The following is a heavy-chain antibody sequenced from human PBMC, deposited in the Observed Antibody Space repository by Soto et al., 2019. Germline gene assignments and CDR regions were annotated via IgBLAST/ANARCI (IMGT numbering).Heavy chain of an antibody. D-gene: IGHD3-10*01. V-gene: IGHV1-18*01. CDR2: ISAYNGNT. CDR3: ARGVGSGSYYNQYNWFDP. Sequence: QVQLVQSGADVKKPGASVKVSCKASGYTFTNYGISWVRQAPGQGLEWMGCISAYNGNTNHAQKRQGRVTMNTDTSTSTAYMELRSLISDDTAVYYCARGVGSGSYYNQYNWFDPWGQGTLVTVSS. J-gene: IGHJ5*02. CDR1: GYTFTNYG.